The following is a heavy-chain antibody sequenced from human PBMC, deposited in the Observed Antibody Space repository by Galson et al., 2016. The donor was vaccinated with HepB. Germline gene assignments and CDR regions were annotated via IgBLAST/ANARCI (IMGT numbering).Heavy chain of an antibody. D-gene: IGHD5-12*01. CDR1: PGPISTYY. CDR2: VHHTGNT. J-gene: IGHJ3*02. CDR3: ARMEDGYDNRYSFDI. V-gene: IGHV4-59*01. Sequence: SETLSRACTVSPGPISTYYWTWIRQPPGRGLESIGNVHHTGNTKYSPPLKSRVTISLCTSKNQFTLKLRSVTAADTAVYYCARMEDGYDNRYSFDIWGLGTMVTVSS.